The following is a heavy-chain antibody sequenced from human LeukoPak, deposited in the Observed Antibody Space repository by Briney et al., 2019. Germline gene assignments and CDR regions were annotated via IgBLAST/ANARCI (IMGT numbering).Heavy chain of an antibody. CDR2: INPSGGST. CDR1: GYTFTGYY. J-gene: IGHJ2*01. V-gene: IGHV1-46*01. Sequence: ASVKVSCKASGYTFTGYYMHWVRQAPGQGLEWMGIINPSGGSTSYAQKFQGRVTMTRDTSTSTVYMELSSLRSEDTAVYYCATRSGRGYSYGNWYFDLWGRGTLVTVSS. D-gene: IGHD5-18*01. CDR3: ATRSGRGYSYGNWYFDL.